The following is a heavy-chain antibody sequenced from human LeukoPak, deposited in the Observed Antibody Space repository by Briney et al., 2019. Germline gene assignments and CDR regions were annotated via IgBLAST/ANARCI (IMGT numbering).Heavy chain of an antibody. CDR3: AREIRTPTYYYDSSGNNLFDY. V-gene: IGHV3-21*01. J-gene: IGHJ4*02. CDR1: GFTFSSYS. Sequence: GGSLRLSCAASGFTFSSYSMNWVRQAPGKGLEWVSSISSSSSYIYYADSVKGRFTISRDNAKNSLYLQMNSLRAEDTAVYYCAREIRTPTYYYDSSGNNLFDYWGQGTLVTVSS. D-gene: IGHD3-22*01. CDR2: ISSSSSYI.